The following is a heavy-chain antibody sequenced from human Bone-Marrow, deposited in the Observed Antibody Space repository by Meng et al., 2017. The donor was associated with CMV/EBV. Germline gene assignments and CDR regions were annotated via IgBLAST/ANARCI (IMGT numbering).Heavy chain of an antibody. CDR1: GFTFSSYS. V-gene: IGHV3-21*01. CDR2: ISSSSSYI. CDR3: ARDFTRCGGDCWMDAFDI. D-gene: IGHD2-21*01. J-gene: IGHJ3*02. Sequence: GESLKISCAASGFTFSSYSMNWVRQAPGKGLEWVSSISSSSSYIYYADSVKGRFTISRDNAKNSLYLQMNSLRAEDTAVYYCARDFTRCGGDCWMDAFDIWGQGTMVTFSS.